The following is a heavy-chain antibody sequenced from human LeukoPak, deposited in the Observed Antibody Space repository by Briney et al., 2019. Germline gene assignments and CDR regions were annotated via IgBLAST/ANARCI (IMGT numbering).Heavy chain of an antibody. V-gene: IGHV5-51*01. CDR3: ARHGDGYSLYYYYGMDV. CDR2: IYPGDSDT. Sequence: GESLKISCKGSGYSFTSHWIGWVRRMPGKGLEWMGIIYPGDSDTRYSPSFQGQVTISADKSISTAYLQWSSLKASDTAMYYCARHGDGYSLYYYYGMDVWGQGTTVTVSS. CDR1: GYSFTSHW. D-gene: IGHD5-24*01. J-gene: IGHJ6*02.